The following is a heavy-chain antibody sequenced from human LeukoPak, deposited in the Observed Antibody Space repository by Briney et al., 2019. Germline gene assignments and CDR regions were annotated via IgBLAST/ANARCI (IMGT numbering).Heavy chain of an antibody. D-gene: IGHD5-12*01. CDR1: GFTFSSYE. CDR2: ISSSGSTI. J-gene: IGHJ6*02. CDR3: AREQDIVATRHARKYYYYGMDV. Sequence: PGGSLRLSCAASGFTFSSYEMNWVRQAPGKGLEWVSYISSSGSTIYYADSVKGRFTISRDNAKNSLYLQMISLRAEDTAVYYCAREQDIVATRHARKYYYYGMDVWGQGTTVTVSS. V-gene: IGHV3-48*03.